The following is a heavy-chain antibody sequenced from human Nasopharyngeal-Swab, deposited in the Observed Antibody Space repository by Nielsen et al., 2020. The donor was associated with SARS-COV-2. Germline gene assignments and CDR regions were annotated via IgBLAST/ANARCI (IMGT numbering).Heavy chain of an antibody. CDR2: ISYEGSIK. CDR3: ARRKEILWLGSQRHGMDV. CDR1: GFSFNNYG. V-gene: IGHV3-30*03. D-gene: IGHD3-10*01. Sequence: GESLKISCTASGFSFNNYGMHWVRQAPGKGLEWVAIISYEGSIKHYADYVEGRFTISRDASKNTLYLQMNSLRPEDTAVYYCARRKEILWLGSQRHGMDVWGQGTTVTVS. J-gene: IGHJ6*02.